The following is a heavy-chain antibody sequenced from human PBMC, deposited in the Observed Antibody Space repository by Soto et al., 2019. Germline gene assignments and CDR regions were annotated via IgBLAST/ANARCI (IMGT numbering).Heavy chain of an antibody. CDR1: GGSISSGGYY. CDR2: IYYSGST. Sequence: LCGGSISSGGYYWSWIRQHPGKGLEWSGYIYYSGSTYYNPSLKSRVTISVDTSKNQFSLKLSSVTAADTAVYYCARGFMGDDYGGNPGHYYDYYCMDVWGQGTTVTVSS. V-gene: IGHV4-31*02. CDR3: ARGFMGDDYGGNPGHYYDYYCMDV. D-gene: IGHD4-17*01. J-gene: IGHJ6*02.